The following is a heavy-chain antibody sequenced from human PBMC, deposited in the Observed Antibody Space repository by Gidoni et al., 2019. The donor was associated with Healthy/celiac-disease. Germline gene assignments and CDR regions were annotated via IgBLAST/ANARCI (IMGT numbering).Heavy chain of an antibody. J-gene: IGHJ4*02. CDR1: GGSISSSSYY. V-gene: IGHV4-39*01. Sequence: QLQLQEWGPGRVKPSETLSRTCTVSGGSISSSSYYWGWIRQPPGKGLEWIGSIYYSGSTYYNPSLKSRVTISVDTSKNQFSLKLSSVPAADTAVYYCARLLGGSLRRPYFDYWGQGTLVTVSS. CDR2: IYYSGST. D-gene: IGHD1-26*01. CDR3: ARLLGGSLRRPYFDY.